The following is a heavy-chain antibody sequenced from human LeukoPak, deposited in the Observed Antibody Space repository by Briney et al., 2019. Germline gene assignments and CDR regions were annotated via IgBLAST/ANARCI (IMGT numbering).Heavy chain of an antibody. CDR1: GGSISSYY. CDR2: IYYSGST. D-gene: IGHD5-12*01. J-gene: IGHJ5*02. CDR3: ARAGWLRAGGKGWFVP. V-gene: IGHV4-59*01. Sequence: SESLSLTCTVSGGSISSYYWSWIRQPPGKGLEWIGYIYYSGSTNYNPSLKSRVTISVDTSKNQSSLKLSSVTAADTAVYYCARAGWLRAGGKGWFVPWGQGTLVTVSS.